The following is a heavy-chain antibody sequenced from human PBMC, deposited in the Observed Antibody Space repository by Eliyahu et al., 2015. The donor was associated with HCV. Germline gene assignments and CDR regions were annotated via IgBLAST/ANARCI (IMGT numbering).Heavy chain of an antibody. CDR2: ISPSGSDI. CDR3: AREGAGYYDSSGLGR. Sequence: LVQPGGSLRLSCVTSGFTFGYYEMNWVRQAPGKGLEWVGYISPSGSDIYYADSVKGRFTISRDNAENSLYLQMNSLSADDTALYYCAREGAGYYDSSGLGRWGQGTLVTVSS. J-gene: IGHJ4*02. D-gene: IGHD3-22*01. V-gene: IGHV3-48*03. CDR1: GFTFGYYE.